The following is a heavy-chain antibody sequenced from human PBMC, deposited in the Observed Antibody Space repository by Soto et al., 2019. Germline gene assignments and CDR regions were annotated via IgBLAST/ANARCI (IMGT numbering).Heavy chain of an antibody. V-gene: IGHV4-59*01. J-gene: IGHJ6*02. CDR1: GGSISSYY. Sequence: PSETLSLTCTVSGGSISSYYWSWIRQPPGKGLEWIGYIYYSGSTNYNPSLKSRVTISVDTSKNQFSLKLSSVTAADTAVYYCARARIPGTVFLGYCYYGMDVWGQGTTVTVSS. D-gene: IGHD1-7*01. CDR2: IYYSGST. CDR3: ARARIPGTVFLGYCYYGMDV.